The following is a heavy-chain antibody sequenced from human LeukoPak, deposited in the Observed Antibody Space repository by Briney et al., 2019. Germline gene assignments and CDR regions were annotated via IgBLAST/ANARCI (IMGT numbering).Heavy chain of an antibody. D-gene: IGHD3-10*01. CDR1: GYAFIGYY. V-gene: IGHV1-2*02. Sequence: ASAKVSCKASGYAFIGYYMHWVRQAPGQGLEWMGWINPSTGATKSAQNFQGRITMTRDTSINTVYMGMSRLTSDDTAIYYCARRPPYYGSGTSDWFDPWGQGTLV. CDR3: ARRPPYYGSGTSDWFDP. CDR2: INPSTGAT. J-gene: IGHJ5*02.